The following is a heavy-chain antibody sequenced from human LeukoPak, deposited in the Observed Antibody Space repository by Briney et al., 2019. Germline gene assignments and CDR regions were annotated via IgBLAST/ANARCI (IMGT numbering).Heavy chain of an antibody. CDR1: GLAFSRYW. V-gene: IGHV3-74*01. Sequence: PGGSPRLSCAASGLAFSRYWMHWIRQAPGKGLVWVSAIYTDGTTKRYADSVKGRFTISRDNAKNTLYLQMNSLSVEDTAVYYCASLVVTDDWAFDIWGQGTMVTVSS. J-gene: IGHJ3*02. CDR3: ASLVVTDDWAFDI. D-gene: IGHD2-21*02. CDR2: IYTDGTTK.